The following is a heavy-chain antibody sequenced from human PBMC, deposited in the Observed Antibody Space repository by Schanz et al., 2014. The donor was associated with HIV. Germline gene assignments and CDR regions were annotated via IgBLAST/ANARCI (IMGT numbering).Heavy chain of an antibody. CDR2: ISWSSGNI. J-gene: IGHJ4*02. V-gene: IGHV3-9*01. Sequence: DVQLVESGGGLVKPGGSLRLSCAASGFTFSSFWMSWVRQAPGKGLEWVSGISWSSGNIGYADSVKGRFTISRDNAKNSLYLQMNSLRAEDTALYHCARSSSGSGTWPPRYWGQGTLVIVSS. CDR3: ARSSSGSGTWPPRY. CDR1: GFTFSSFW. D-gene: IGHD6-6*01.